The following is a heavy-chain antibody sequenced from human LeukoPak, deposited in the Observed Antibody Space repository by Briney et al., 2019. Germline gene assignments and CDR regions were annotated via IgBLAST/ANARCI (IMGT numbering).Heavy chain of an antibody. CDR3: ARVAVATADAFDI. CDR2: IYYSGST. Sequence: SETLSLTCTVSGGSISSYYWSWIRQPPGKGLEWIGYIYYSGSTNYNPSLKSRVTISVDTSKNQFSLKLSSVTAADTAVYYCARVAVATADAFDIWGQGTMVTVSS. V-gene: IGHV4-59*01. D-gene: IGHD6-19*01. J-gene: IGHJ3*02. CDR1: GGSISSYY.